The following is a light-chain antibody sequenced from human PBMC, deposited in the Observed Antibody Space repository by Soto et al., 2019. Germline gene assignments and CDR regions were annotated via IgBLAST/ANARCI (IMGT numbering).Light chain of an antibody. CDR2: DVS. Sequence: VMSQTPRSLAVSQGRPASFSGEYLEGLLHNTGETFLVWYLQKPGQSPQLLIYDVSTLVSGVPDRFSGSGSGTDFTLEISRVETDDVGIYYCMQSTQLPPTFGQGTRLEIK. J-gene: IGKJ5*01. CDR3: MQSTQLPPT. CDR1: EGLLHNTGETF. V-gene: IGKV2D-29*02.